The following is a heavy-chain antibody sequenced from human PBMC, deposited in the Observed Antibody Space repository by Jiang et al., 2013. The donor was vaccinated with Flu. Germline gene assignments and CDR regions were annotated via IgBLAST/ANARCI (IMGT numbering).Heavy chain of an antibody. CDR1: GFTFSDAW. CDR3: TADVYLGIQLWLLGDY. D-gene: IGHD5-18*01. Sequence: VQLVESGGGLVKPGGSLRLSCAASGFTFSDAWMSWVRQAPGKGLEWVGRINSKTDGGTTDYAAPVRGRFTISRDDSKNTLYLQMNSLKTQDTAVYYCTADVYLGIQLWLLGDYWGQGTLVTVSS. CDR2: INSKTDGGTT. V-gene: IGHV3-15*01. J-gene: IGHJ4*01.